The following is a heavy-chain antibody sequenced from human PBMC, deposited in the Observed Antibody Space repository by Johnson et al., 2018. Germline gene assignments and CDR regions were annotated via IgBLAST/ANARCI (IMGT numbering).Heavy chain of an antibody. CDR1: GGSITSYY. CDR2: IYYSGST. CDR3: ARDSPAGDDYVYGMDV. D-gene: IGHD3-10*01. J-gene: IGHJ6*02. Sequence: QVQLQESGPGLVKTSETLSLTCTVSGGSITSYYWNWIRQPPGKGLEWIGYIYYSGSTNYNPSLKSRVTISVDTSKNQFSLKLSSVTAADTAGYYCARDSPAGDDYVYGMDVWGQGTTVTVSS. V-gene: IGHV4-59*01.